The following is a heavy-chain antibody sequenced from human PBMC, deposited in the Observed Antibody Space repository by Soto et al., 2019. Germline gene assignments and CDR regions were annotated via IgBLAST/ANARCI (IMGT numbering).Heavy chain of an antibody. CDR1: GGSISSGGYY. J-gene: IGHJ4*02. V-gene: IGHV4-31*03. CDR2: IYYSGST. CDR3: ARDRTGDYGGNRQPYYFDY. Sequence: SETLSLTCTVSGGSISSGGYYWSWIRQHPGKGLEWIGYIYYSGSTYYNPSLKSRVTISVDTSKNQFSLKLSSVTAADTAVYYCARDRTGDYGGNRQPYYFDYWGQGTLVTVS. D-gene: IGHD4-17*01.